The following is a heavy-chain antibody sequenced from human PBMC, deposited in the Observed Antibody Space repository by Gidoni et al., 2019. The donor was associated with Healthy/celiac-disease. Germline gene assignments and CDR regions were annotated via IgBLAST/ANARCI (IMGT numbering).Heavy chain of an antibody. V-gene: IGHV4-39*01. CDR2: IYYSGST. CDR1: GGSISSSSYY. CDR3: ARQGYSTIYYYYGMDV. Sequence: QLQLQESGPGLVKPSETLSLTCTVSGGSISSSSYYWGWIRQPPGKGLEWIGSIYYSGSTYYNPSLKSRVTISVDTSKNQFSLKLSSVTAADTAVYYCARQGYSTIYYYYGMDVWGQGTTVTVSS. J-gene: IGHJ6*02. D-gene: IGHD2-8*01.